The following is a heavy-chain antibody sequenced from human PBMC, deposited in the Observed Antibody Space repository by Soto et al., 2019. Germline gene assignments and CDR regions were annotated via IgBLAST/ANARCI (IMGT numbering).Heavy chain of an antibody. CDR3: ARDDYYYGSGSYDYYYYMDV. CDR2: IYYSGST. D-gene: IGHD3-10*01. J-gene: IGHJ6*03. CDR1: GGSISSYY. V-gene: IGHV4-59*01. Sequence: SETLSLTCTVSGGSISSYYWSWIRQPPGKGLEWIGYIYYSGSTNYNPSLKSRVTISVDTSKNQFSLKLSSVTAADTAVHYCARDDYYYGSGSYDYYYYMDVWGKGTTVTVSS.